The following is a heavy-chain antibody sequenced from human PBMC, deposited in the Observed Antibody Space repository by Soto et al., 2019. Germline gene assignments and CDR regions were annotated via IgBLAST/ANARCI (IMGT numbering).Heavy chain of an antibody. J-gene: IGHJ4*01. D-gene: IGHD3-10*01. CDR1: GYRFTTYW. Sequence: LGESLKISCKGSGYRFTTYWIGWVRQKPGKGLEWMGIIYPGDSDTRYSPSFQGQVTISADKSISTAYLQWTGLKASDTAMYYCARRAYYYGSGSSDYFDYWGHGILVTVSS. V-gene: IGHV5-51*01. CDR3: ARRAYYYGSGSSDYFDY. CDR2: IYPGDSDT.